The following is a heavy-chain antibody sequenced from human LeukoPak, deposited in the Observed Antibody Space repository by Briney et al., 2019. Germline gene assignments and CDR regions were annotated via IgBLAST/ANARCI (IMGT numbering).Heavy chain of an antibody. CDR1: GYTFTDYY. J-gene: IGHJ3*02. Sequence: ASVKVSCKTSGYTFTDYYMHWVRQAPGQGLEWMGWINPHSGDTYYAQKFQGRVTMTRDSSTSTAYMELSNLRSDDTAVYYCARDGPSMVRAVIPFDIWGQGTMVTVSS. CDR3: ARDGPSMVRAVIPFDI. D-gene: IGHD3-10*01. V-gene: IGHV1-2*02. CDR2: INPHSGDT.